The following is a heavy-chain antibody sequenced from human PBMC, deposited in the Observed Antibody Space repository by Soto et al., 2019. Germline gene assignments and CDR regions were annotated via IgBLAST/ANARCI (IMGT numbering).Heavy chain of an antibody. V-gene: IGHV1-18*01. CDR2: ISAYNGNT. CDR1: GYTFTSYG. D-gene: IGHD2-15*01. Sequence: ASVKVSCKASGYTFTSYGISWVRQAPGQGLEWMGWISAYNGNTNYAQKLQGRVTMTTDTSTSTAYLQWSSLKASDTAMYYCARHSGKYCSGGSCYSSYYYYYYMDVWGKGTTVTVSS. J-gene: IGHJ6*03. CDR3: ARHSGKYCSGGSCYSSYYYYYYMDV.